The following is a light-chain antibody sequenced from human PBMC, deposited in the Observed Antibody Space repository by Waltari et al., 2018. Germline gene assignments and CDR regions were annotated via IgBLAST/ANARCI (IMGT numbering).Light chain of an antibody. CDR3: SSYLSRSTLEL. J-gene: IGLJ2*01. V-gene: IGLV2-14*03. CDR2: DVS. Sequence: QSALTHPASVSRSPRQAIPIPCTGTSRDVGTYHALSCYQQHPGKAPKLIIFDVSIRPSGVSNSSSGTTSGNAASLSLSGLLPEYEADYSCSSYLSRSTLELFGGGTSLTVL. CDR1: SRDVGTYHA.